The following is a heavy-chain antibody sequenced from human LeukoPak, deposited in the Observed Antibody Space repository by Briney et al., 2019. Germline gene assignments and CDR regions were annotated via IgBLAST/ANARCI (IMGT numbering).Heavy chain of an antibody. CDR2: ISYDGSNK. V-gene: IGHV3-30*18. CDR3: AKAQGSSWAFYYYYGMDV. Sequence: GGSPRLSCAASGFTFSSYAMSWVRQAPGKGLEWVAVISYDGSNKYYAGSVKGRFTISRDNSKNTLYLQMNSLRAEDTAVYYCAKAQGSSWAFYYYYGMDVWGQGTTVTVSS. CDR1: GFTFSSYA. J-gene: IGHJ6*02. D-gene: IGHD6-13*01.